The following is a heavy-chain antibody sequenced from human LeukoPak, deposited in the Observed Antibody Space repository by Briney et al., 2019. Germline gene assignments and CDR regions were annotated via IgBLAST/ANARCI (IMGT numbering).Heavy chain of an antibody. Sequence: GWSLRLSCAASGFTFSDFEMNWVRQVPGKGLEWVSHIDGGGGSIFYADSVKGRFTVSRDTAKNSLYLQMNSLRVEDTAIYYCARELLLCGGDCNDYWGQGTLVTVSS. CDR2: IDGGGGSI. V-gene: IGHV3-48*03. J-gene: IGHJ4*02. CDR1: GFTFSDFE. D-gene: IGHD2-21*02. CDR3: ARELLLCGGDCNDY.